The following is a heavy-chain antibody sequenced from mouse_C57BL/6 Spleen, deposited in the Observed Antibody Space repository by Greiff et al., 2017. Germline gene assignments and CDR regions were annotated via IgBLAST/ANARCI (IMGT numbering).Heavy chain of an antibody. D-gene: IGHD2-12*01. CDR1: GYTFTDYN. CDR3: ARLRRGGEYYFDY. CDR2: INPNNGGT. V-gene: IGHV1-18*01. Sequence: EVQLQQSGPELVKPGASVKIPCKASGYTFTDYNMDWVKQSHGKSLEWIGDINPNNGGTIYNQKFKGKATLTVDKSSNTAYMELRSLTSEDTAVYYCARLRRGGEYYFDYWGQGTTLAVSS. J-gene: IGHJ2*01.